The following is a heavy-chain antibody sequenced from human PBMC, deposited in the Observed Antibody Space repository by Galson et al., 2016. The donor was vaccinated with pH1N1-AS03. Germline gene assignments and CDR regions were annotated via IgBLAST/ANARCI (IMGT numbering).Heavy chain of an antibody. CDR3: GRHLRNSYSMDV. D-gene: IGHD2-21*01. Sequence: SETLSLTCTVSGGSTNSYYWTWIRQPPGKGLEWIGQIYYTGDIIYTPSLRSRVTISVDTSKNQLSLSLSSVTAADTAVYYCGRHLRNSYSMDVWGQGTTVTVSS. CDR1: GGSTNSYY. CDR2: IYYTGDI. J-gene: IGHJ6*02. V-gene: IGHV4-59*08.